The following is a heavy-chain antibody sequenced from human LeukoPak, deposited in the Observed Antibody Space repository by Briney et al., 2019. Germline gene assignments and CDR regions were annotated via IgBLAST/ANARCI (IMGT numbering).Heavy chain of an antibody. D-gene: IGHD6-13*01. Sequence: SETLSLTCTVSGGSISSGGYYWSWIRQHPGKGLEWIGYIYYSGSTYYNPSLKSRVTISVDTSKNQFSLKLSSVTAADTAVYCCAREGSSWYPTFDYWGQGTLVTVSS. J-gene: IGHJ4*02. CDR3: AREGSSWYPTFDY. CDR2: IYYSGST. CDR1: GGSISSGGYY. V-gene: IGHV4-31*03.